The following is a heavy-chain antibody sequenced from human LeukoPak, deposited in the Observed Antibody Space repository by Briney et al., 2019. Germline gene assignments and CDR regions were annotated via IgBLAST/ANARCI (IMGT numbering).Heavy chain of an antibody. J-gene: IGHJ4*02. CDR1: GFTFSSYW. CDR2: ITGDGGFT. Sequence: SGGSLRLSCAASGFTFSSYWMHWVRQPPGKGLEWVSLITGDGGFTCHADSVKGRFTISRDNSKNSLYLQMNSLRTEDTSLYYCAKSRNYGSGSYPDYWGPGTLVTVSS. CDR3: AKSRNYGSGSYPDY. V-gene: IGHV3-43*02. D-gene: IGHD3-10*01.